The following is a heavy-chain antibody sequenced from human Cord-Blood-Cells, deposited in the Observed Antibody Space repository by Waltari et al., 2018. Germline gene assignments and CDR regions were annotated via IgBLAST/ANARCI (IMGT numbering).Heavy chain of an antibody. J-gene: IGHJ4*02. CDR1: GFSLSTSGVG. CDR3: AHRSVYDFWSGYYFDY. CDR2: IYWNDDK. V-gene: IGHV2-5*01. Sequence: QITLKESGPTLVKPTQTLTLTCTFSGFSLSTSGVGVGWLRQPPGKALEWLALIYWNDDKRYSPSLKSRLTITKDTSKNQVVLTMTNMDPVDTATYYCAHRSVYDFWSGYYFDYWGQGTLVTVSS. D-gene: IGHD3-3*01.